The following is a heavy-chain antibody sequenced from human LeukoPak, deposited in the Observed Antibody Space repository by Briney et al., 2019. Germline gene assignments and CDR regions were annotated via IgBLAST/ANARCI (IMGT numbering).Heavy chain of an antibody. CDR2: INWNGGST. CDR3: ARGGACSGANCHATLYDY. V-gene: IGHV3-20*04. D-gene: IGHD4/OR15-4a*01. Sequence: GGSLRLSCAASGFTFDDYGMSWVRQAPGKGLEWVSGINWNGGSTGYADSVKGRVTISRDDAKNSLYLQLNSLRAEDTAVYYCARGGACSGANCHATLYDYWGQGTLVTVSS. CDR1: GFTFDDYG. J-gene: IGHJ4*02.